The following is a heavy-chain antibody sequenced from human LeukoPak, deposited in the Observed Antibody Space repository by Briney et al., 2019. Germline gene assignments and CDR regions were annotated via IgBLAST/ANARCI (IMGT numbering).Heavy chain of an antibody. Sequence: GGSLRLSCAVSGLTFSNSWIHWVRQAPGKELVWVSRIKSDGSGTTYADSVKGRFIISRDNAENTLYLQMNSLRADDTAVYYCARGLGCGYPLCNTGFLDYWGQGTLVTVSS. CDR2: IKSDGSGT. D-gene: IGHD5-12*01. CDR3: ARGLGCGYPLCNTGFLDY. J-gene: IGHJ4*02. V-gene: IGHV3-74*03. CDR1: GLTFSNSW.